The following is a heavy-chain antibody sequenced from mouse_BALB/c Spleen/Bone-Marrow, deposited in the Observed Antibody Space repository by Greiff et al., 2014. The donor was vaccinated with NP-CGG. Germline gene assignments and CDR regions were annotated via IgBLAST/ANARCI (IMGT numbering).Heavy chain of an antibody. Sequence: VQLQQSGAELEKPGASVQLSCKASGYSFTNYYVYWVTRRPGQGLGRIGEINPSNGGTNFNENVKNKATLTVDKSSSTAYMQLSSLTSEDSAVYYCTRSNYGYWYFDVWGAGTTVP. V-gene: IGHV1S81*02. J-gene: IGHJ1*01. CDR1: GYSFTNYY. CDR3: TRSNYGYWYFDV. CDR2: INPSNGGT. D-gene: IGHD1-1*01.